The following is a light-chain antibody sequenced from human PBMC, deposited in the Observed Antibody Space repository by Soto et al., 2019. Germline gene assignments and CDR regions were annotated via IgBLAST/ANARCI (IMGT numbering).Light chain of an antibody. J-gene: IGLJ2*01. CDR2: EVS. V-gene: IGLV2-14*01. CDR3: SSYTSSSTLVV. CDR1: SSDVGGYNY. Sequence: QSALTQPASVSGSPGQSITISCTGTSSDVGGYNYVSWYQHHPGKAPKLMIFEVSNRPPGVSNRFSGSKSGNTASLTISGLQAEDEADYYCSSYTSSSTLVVFGGGTKLTVL.